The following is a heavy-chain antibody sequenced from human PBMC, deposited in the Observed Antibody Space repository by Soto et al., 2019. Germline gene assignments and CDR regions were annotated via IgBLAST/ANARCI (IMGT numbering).Heavy chain of an antibody. D-gene: IGHD7-27*01. CDR1: GYTFTGYY. Sequence: GASVKVSFKASGYTFTGYYMHWVRQAPGQGLEWMGWINPNSGGTNYAQKFQGWVTMTRDTSISTAYMELSRLRSDDTAVYYCARAGPLDYYYYYGMDVWGQGTTVTVS. CDR2: INPNSGGT. V-gene: IGHV1-2*04. CDR3: ARAGPLDYYYYYGMDV. J-gene: IGHJ6*02.